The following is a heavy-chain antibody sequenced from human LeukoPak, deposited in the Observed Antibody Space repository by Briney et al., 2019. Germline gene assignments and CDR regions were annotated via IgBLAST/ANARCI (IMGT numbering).Heavy chain of an antibody. Sequence: PGGSLRLSCAASGFTFSNYNMNWVRQAPGKGLEWVSYISSSSSTIYYADSVKGRFTISRDNAKSSLYLQMNSPRAEDTAVYYCARDHYYGSGSSYKDYWGQGSLVTVSS. CDR3: ARDHYYGSGSSYKDY. D-gene: IGHD3-10*01. V-gene: IGHV3-48*01. J-gene: IGHJ4*02. CDR2: ISSSSSTI. CDR1: GFTFSNYN.